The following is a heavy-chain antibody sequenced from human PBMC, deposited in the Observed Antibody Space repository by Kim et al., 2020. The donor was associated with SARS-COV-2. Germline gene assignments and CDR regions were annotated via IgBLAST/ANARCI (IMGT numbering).Heavy chain of an antibody. V-gene: IGHV5-51*01. D-gene: IGHD5-18*01. J-gene: IGHJ4*02. CDR2: DT. Sequence: DTRYSPSFQGQVTISADNSISTADLQWSSLKASDTAMYYWARAIQRGHFDYWGQGTLVTVSS. CDR3: ARAIQRGHFDY.